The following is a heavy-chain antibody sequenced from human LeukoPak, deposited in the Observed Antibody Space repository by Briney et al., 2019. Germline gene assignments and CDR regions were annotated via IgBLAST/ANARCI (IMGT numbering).Heavy chain of an antibody. CDR3: AKKRPGDTLASLDY. CDR2: ISGSGGNT. CDR1: GFTFSIYG. Sequence: GGSLRLSCAASGFTFSIYGMSWVRQAPGKGLEWVSAISGSGGNTHHADSVKGRFTISRDNSKNTLYLQMSSLRAEDTAVYYCAKKRPGDTLASLDYWGQGSLVTVSS. D-gene: IGHD2-2*02. J-gene: IGHJ4*02. V-gene: IGHV3-23*01.